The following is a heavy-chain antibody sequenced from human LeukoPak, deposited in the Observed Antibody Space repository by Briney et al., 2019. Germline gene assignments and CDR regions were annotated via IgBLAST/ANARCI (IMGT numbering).Heavy chain of an antibody. CDR1: GFTFSSYG. V-gene: IGHV3-30*18. J-gene: IGHJ4*02. CDR2: ISYDGSNK. CDR3: AKTRQQASLGY. D-gene: IGHD6-13*01. Sequence: GGSLRLSCAASGFTFSSYGMHWVRQAPGEGLEWVAVISYDGSNKYYADSVKGRFTISRDNSKNTLYLQMNSLRAEDTAVYYCAKTRQQASLGYWGQGTLVTVSS.